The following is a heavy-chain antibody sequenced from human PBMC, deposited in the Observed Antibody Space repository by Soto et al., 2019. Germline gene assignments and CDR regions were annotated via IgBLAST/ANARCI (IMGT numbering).Heavy chain of an antibody. V-gene: IGHV1-2*02. CDR1: GYTFTGYY. J-gene: IGHJ5*02. Sequence: ASVKVSCKASGYTFTGYYMHWVRQAPGQGLEWMGWINPNSGGTNYAQKFQGRVTMTRDTSISTAYMELSRLRSDDTAVYYCARDSRNYRLSSRNWVDPWGQGTLVT. CDR2: INPNSGGT. CDR3: ARDSRNYRLSSRNWVDP. D-gene: IGHD1-7*01.